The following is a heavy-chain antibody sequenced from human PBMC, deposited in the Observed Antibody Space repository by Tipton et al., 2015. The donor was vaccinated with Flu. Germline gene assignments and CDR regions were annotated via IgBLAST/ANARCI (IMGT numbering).Heavy chain of an antibody. CDR2: TYYRSKWYN. V-gene: IGHV6-1*01. J-gene: IGHJ6*02. CDR1: GDSVSNNIAA. CDR3: ARDLDTISGMDF. Sequence: LVKPTQTLSLTCDISGDSVSNNIAAWNWIRQSPSRGLEWLGRTYYRSKWYNDYAVSVRSRITINPDTSKNQFSLLLNSVTPDDTAVYYCARDLDTISGMDFWGQGTAVTVSS. D-gene: IGHD2-2*01.